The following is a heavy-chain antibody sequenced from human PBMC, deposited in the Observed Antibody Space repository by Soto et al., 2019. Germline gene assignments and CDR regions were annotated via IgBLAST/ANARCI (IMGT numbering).Heavy chain of an antibody. CDR3: ASEGEIYYDSSGYLDY. J-gene: IGHJ4*02. CDR2: ISAYKGNT. V-gene: IGHV1-18*04. D-gene: IGHD3-22*01. CDR1: GYTFTSYG. Sequence: QVQLVQSGAEVKKPGASVKVSCKASGYTFTSYGISWVRQAPGQGLEWMGWISAYKGNTNYAQKLQSRVTMTTDTSTSTAYMELRRLRSDDTAVYYCASEGEIYYDSSGYLDYWGQGTLVTVSS.